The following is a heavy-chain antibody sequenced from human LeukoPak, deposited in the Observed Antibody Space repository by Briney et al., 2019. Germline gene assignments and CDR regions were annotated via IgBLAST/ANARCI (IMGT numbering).Heavy chain of an antibody. CDR2: IYHSGTT. CDR3: ARGVVIAPQTFDY. J-gene: IGHJ4*02. CDR1: GYSINNNYY. V-gene: IGHV4-38-2*02. D-gene: IGHD2-21*01. Sequence: SETLSLTCTVSGYSINNNYYWDWIRQPPGKGLEWIASIYHSGTTYYNPALKSRVTISLDTSKNQFSLKLSSVTAADTAVYYCARGVVIAPQTFDYWGQGTLVTVSS.